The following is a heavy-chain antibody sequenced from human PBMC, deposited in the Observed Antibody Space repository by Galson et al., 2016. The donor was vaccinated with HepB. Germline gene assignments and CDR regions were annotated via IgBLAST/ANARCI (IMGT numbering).Heavy chain of an antibody. Sequence: SVKVSCKASGGTFSSYTFSWVRQTPELGLEWMGRFIPLLDIANYEQTFQGRVTFTADKSTSTAYMELSSLKSDDTDAYYCARDYDELPGLDWIQGTLVTVSS. V-gene: IGHV1-69*04. J-gene: IGHJ4*02. CDR2: FIPLLDIA. CDR3: ARDYDELPGLD. D-gene: IGHD2-2*01. CDR1: GGTFSSYT.